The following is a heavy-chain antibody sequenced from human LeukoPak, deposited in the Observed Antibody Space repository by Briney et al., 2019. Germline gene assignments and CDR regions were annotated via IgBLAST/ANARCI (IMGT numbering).Heavy chain of an antibody. D-gene: IGHD5-24*01. V-gene: IGHV3-48*01. CDR1: GLTFISYN. Sequence: PGGSLRLSCAASGLTFISYNMNWVRQAPGKGLEWVSYITSSSGTKYYADSVKGRFPISRDNAKNSLYLQMNSLRAEDTAVYYCAREKLHFDSSGQGTLVTVSS. J-gene: IGHJ4*02. CDR2: ITSSSGTK. CDR3: AREKLHFDS.